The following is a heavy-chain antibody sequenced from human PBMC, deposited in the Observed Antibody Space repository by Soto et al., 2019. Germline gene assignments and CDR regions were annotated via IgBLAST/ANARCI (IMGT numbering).Heavy chain of an antibody. Sequence: GASLKVSCKASGYSFSSYTITWVRHAPGQGLQWMGWISPYSGFTNYRQNFQGRVSMTTDPSTTTAYMELRSLRSDDTAFYYCARVRGSSSVVPDPIDYWGQGPLVNVSS. J-gene: IGHJ4*02. CDR2: ISPYSGFT. V-gene: IGHV1-18*04. D-gene: IGHD2-2*01. CDR3: ARVRGSSSVVPDPIDY. CDR1: GYSFSSYT.